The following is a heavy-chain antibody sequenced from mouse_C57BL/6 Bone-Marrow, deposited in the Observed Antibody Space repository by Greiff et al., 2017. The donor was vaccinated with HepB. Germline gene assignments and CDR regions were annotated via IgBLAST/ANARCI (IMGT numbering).Heavy chain of an antibody. D-gene: IGHD3-3*01. CDR3: ARQGPEAWFAY. CDR1: GFTFSDYY. V-gene: IGHV5-12*01. Sequence: EVQRVESGGGLVQPGGSLKLSCAASGFTFSDYYMYWVRQTPEKRLEWVAYISNGGGSTYYPDTVKGRFTISRDNAKNTLYLQMSRLKSEDTAMYYCARQGPEAWFAYWGQGTLVTVSA. J-gene: IGHJ3*01. CDR2: ISNGGGST.